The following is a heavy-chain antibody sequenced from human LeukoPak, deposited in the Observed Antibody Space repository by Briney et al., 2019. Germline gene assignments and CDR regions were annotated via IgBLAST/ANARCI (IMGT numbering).Heavy chain of an antibody. CDR1: GLIFSDHY. CDR2: ISDIGSKT. D-gene: IGHD6-13*01. CDR3: AAAAGYRFDI. Sequence: SGGSLRLSCGASGLIFSDHYMNWVRQAPGKGLEWVSYISDIGSKTNYAESVKGRFTISSDNAKNSLSLHMNSLRAEDTAVYYCAAAAGYRFDIWGQGTMVTVSS. J-gene: IGHJ3*02. V-gene: IGHV3-11*03.